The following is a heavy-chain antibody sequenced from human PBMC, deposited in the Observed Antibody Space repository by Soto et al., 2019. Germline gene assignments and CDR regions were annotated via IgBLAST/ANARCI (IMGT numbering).Heavy chain of an antibody. V-gene: IGHV1-69*13. CDR3: ARVPTFGTPLAPNWFDP. CDR1: GGTFSSYA. CDR2: IIPIFGTA. Sequence: SVKVSCKASGGTFSSYAISWVRQAPVQGLEWMGGIIPIFGTANYAQKFQGRVTITADESTSTAYMELSSLRSEDTAVYYCARVPTFGTPLAPNWFDPWGQGTLVTVSS. J-gene: IGHJ5*02. D-gene: IGHD3-16*01.